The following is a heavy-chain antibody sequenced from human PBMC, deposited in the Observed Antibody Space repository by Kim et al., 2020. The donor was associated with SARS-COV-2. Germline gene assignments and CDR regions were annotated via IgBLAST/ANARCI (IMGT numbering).Heavy chain of an antibody. D-gene: IGHD3-10*01. Sequence: GGSLRLSCAASGFTFSDYYMSWIRQAPGKGLEWVSYISSSSSYTNYADSVKGRFTISRDNAKNSLYLQMNSLRAEDTAVYYCARGDYSDSVSPLSLDPWGQGILVTVSS. CDR2: ISSSSSYT. CDR3: ARGDYSDSVSPLSLDP. V-gene: IGHV3-11*05. J-gene: IGHJ5*02. CDR1: GFTFSDYY.